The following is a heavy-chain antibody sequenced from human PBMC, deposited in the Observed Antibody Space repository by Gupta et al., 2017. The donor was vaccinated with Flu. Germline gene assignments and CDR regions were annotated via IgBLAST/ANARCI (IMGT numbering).Heavy chain of an antibody. Sequence: QVQLVQSGAEVKKPGSSVKVSCKASGGTFSSYAISWVRQAPGQGLEWMGGIIPIFGTANYAQKFQGRVTITADKSTSTAYMELSSLRSEDTAVYYCARGIDCSGGSCDPSWFDPWGQGTLVTVSS. V-gene: IGHV1-69*06. J-gene: IGHJ5*02. CDR2: IIPIFGTA. CDR3: ARGIDCSGGSCDPSWFDP. D-gene: IGHD2-15*01. CDR1: GGTFSSYA.